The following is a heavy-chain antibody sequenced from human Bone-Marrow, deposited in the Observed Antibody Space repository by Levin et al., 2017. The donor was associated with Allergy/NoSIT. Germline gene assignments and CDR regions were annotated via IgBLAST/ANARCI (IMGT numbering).Heavy chain of an antibody. CDR3: ARRNYDYVWGSYRYTGFRYYYMDG. V-gene: IGHV5-10-1*01. CDR2: IDPSDSYT. D-gene: IGHD3-16*02. Sequence: AASVKVSCKGSGYSFTSYWISWVRQMPGKGLEWMGRIDPSDSYTNYSPSFQGHVTISADKSISTAYLQWSSLKASDTAMYYCARRNYDYVWGSYRYTGFRYYYMDGWGKGTTVTVSS. CDR1: GYSFTSYW. J-gene: IGHJ6*03.